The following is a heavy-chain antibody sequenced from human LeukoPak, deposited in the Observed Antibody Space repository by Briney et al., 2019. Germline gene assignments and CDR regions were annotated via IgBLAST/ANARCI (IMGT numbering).Heavy chain of an antibody. D-gene: IGHD6-6*01. V-gene: IGHV3-30-3*01. CDR3: ARFSSTPD. J-gene: IGHJ4*02. Sequence: PGGSLRLSCAASGFTFSSYAMHWVRQAPGKGLEWVAVISYDGSNKYYADSVKGRFTISRDNSKNTLYLQMNSLRAEDTAVYYWARFSSTPDGGQGTLVTVSA. CDR2: ISYDGSNK. CDR1: GFTFSSYA.